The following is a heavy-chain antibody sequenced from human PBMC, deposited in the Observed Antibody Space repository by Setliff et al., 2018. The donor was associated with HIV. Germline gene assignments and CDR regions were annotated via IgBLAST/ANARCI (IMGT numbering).Heavy chain of an antibody. CDR2: IIPSFGTA. V-gene: IGHV1-69*05. CDR1: GGTFSSYA. CDR3: ARPKHIYDDSSDDY. D-gene: IGHD3-22*01. Sequence: SVKVSCKASGGTFSSYAISWVRQAPGQGLEWMGGIIPSFGTANYAQKFQGRVTITTDESTSTAYMELSSLRSEDTAVYYCARPKHIYDDSSDDYWGQGTLVTVSS. J-gene: IGHJ4*02.